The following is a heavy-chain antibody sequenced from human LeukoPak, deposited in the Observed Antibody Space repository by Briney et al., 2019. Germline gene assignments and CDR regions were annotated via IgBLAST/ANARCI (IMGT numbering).Heavy chain of an antibody. Sequence: GGSLRLSCAASGFTFSSYWMSWVRQAPGKGLEWVANIKQDGSEKYYVDSVKGRFTISRDNAKNSLYLQMNSLRAEDTAVYYCARGRGVQLWFYFDYWGQGTLVTVSS. CDR3: ARGRGVQLWFYFDY. CDR1: GFTFSSYW. CDR2: IKQDGSEK. V-gene: IGHV3-7*01. D-gene: IGHD5-18*01. J-gene: IGHJ4*02.